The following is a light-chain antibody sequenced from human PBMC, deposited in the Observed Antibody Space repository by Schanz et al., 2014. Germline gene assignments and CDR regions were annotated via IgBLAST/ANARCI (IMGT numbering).Light chain of an antibody. V-gene: IGKV3-20*01. J-gene: IGKJ3*01. CDR1: QSISSY. CDR3: QQYGSSPLT. Sequence: EIVMTQSQATLSVSPGERATLSCRASQSISSYLAWYQQKPGQAPRLLIYGASSRATGIPARFSGSGSGTDFTPTISSLEPEDFAVYYCQQYGSSPLTFGPGTKVDIK. CDR2: GAS.